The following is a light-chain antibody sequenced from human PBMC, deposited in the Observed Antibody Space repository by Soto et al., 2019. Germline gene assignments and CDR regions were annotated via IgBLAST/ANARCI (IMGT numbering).Light chain of an antibody. V-gene: IGKV3-20*01. CDR2: GAS. CDR1: QSVNSNY. Sequence: EIVLTQSPGTLSLSPGETATLSCRASQSVNSNYLSWCQQKPGQAPRPLIYGASTRATGVPARFSGSGSGTEFILTISGLEPEDSGIYHCHQHGGSPETFGQGTKVDIK. CDR3: HQHGGSPET. J-gene: IGKJ1*01.